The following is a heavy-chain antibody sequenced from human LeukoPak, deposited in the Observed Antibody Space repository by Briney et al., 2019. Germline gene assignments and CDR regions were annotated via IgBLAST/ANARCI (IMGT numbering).Heavy chain of an antibody. Sequence: SETLSLTCAVYGGSFSGYYWSWIRQPPGKGLEWIGEINHSGSTNYNPSLKSRLTISVDTSDNQFSLKLSSLTAADTAVYYCARVIVDTAMGGYYFDYWGQGTLVTVSS. D-gene: IGHD5-18*01. J-gene: IGHJ4*02. V-gene: IGHV4-34*01. CDR3: ARVIVDTAMGGYYFDY. CDR2: INHSGST. CDR1: GGSFSGYY.